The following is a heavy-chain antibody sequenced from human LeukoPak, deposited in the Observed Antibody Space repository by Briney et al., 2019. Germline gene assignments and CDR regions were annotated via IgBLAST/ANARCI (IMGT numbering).Heavy chain of an antibody. J-gene: IGHJ5*02. Sequence: SETLSLTCNVSGGSISSSSYYWGWIRQPPGKGLEWVGYIYYSGSTNYNPSLKSRVTISVDTSKNQFFLKLSSVTAADTAVYYCAREPRYYDFWSGRKGNWFDPWGQGTPVTVSS. CDR3: AREPRYYDFWSGRKGNWFDP. CDR2: IYYSGST. CDR1: GGSISSSSYY. V-gene: IGHV4-61*05. D-gene: IGHD3-3*01.